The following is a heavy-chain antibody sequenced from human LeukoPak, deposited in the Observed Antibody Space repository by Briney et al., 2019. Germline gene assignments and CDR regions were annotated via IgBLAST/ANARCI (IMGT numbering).Heavy chain of an antibody. CDR1: GGSFSGYY. D-gene: IGHD4-17*01. CDR2: INHSGST. Sequence: SETLSLACAVYGGSFSGYYWSWIRQPPGKGLEWIGEINHSGSTNYNPSLKSRVTISVDTSKNQFSLKLSSVTAADTAVYYCARKRAEYGDYDDYYYGMDVWGQGTTVTVSS. J-gene: IGHJ6*02. CDR3: ARKRAEYGDYDDYYYGMDV. V-gene: IGHV4-34*01.